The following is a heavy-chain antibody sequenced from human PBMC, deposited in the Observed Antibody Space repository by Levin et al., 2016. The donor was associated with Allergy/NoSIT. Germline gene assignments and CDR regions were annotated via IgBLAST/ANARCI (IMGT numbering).Heavy chain of an antibody. V-gene: IGHV1-69*13. Sequence: SVKVSCKASGYTFTSYAISWVRQAPGQGLEWMGGIIPIFGTANYAQKFQGRVTITADESTSTAYMELSSLRSEDTAVYYCAGGYSSTWEDYYGMDVWGQGTTVTVSS. J-gene: IGHJ6*02. CDR1: GYTFTSYA. D-gene: IGHD6-13*01. CDR3: AGGYSSTWEDYYGMDV. CDR2: IIPIFGTA.